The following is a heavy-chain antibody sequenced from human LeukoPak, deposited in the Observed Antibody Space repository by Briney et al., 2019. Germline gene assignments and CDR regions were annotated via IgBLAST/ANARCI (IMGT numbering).Heavy chain of an antibody. J-gene: IGHJ4*02. CDR1: GYSISRNYY. V-gene: IGHV4-59*01. CDR3: ARGKGSSWPER. Sequence: SETLSLTCDVSGYSISRNYYWGWIRQPPGKGLEWIGYIYYSGSTNYNPSLKSRVTISVDTSKNQFSLKLSSVTAADTAVYYCARGKGSSWPERWGQGTLVTVSS. D-gene: IGHD6-13*01. CDR2: IYYSGST.